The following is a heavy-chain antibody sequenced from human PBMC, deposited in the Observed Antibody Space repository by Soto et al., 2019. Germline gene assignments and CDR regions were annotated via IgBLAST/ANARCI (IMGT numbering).Heavy chain of an antibody. Sequence: WGSLRLSCSASVFTFSSYSMNWFRQAPGKGLEWVSSISSSSSYIYYADSVKGRFTISRDNAKNSLYLQMNSLRAEDTAVYYCARALQSIYYYDSSGSDYWGQGTLVTVSS. CDR1: VFTFSSYS. CDR3: ARALQSIYYYDSSGSDY. V-gene: IGHV3-21*01. J-gene: IGHJ4*02. D-gene: IGHD3-22*01. CDR2: ISSSSSYI.